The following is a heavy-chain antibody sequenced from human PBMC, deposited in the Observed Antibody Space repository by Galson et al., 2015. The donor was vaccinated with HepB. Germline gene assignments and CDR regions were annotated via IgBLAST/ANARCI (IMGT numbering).Heavy chain of an antibody. CDR3: TWDYNDSNEG. Sequence: SLRLSCAASGFTFSNAWMSWVRQAPGKGLEWVGRLKSKTDGGTADYAAPVKGRFTISRDDSKNTLYLQMNSLKTEDTAVYYCTWDYNDSNEGWGQETMVTVSS. CDR1: GFTFSNAW. CDR2: LKSKTDGGTA. D-gene: IGHD3-22*01. J-gene: IGHJ3*01. V-gene: IGHV3-15*01.